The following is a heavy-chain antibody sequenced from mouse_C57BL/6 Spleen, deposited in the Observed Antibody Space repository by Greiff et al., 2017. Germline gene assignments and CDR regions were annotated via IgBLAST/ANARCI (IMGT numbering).Heavy chain of an antibody. D-gene: IGHD2-1*01. CDR2: INPSSGYT. CDR3: SGGDGNY. Sequence: QVQLQQSGAELARPGASVKLSCKASGYTFTSYTMHWVKQRPGRGLEWIGDINPSSGYTKYNQKFKVKATLTADKSSSTAYMQLSSLTSEDAAVYYCSGGDGNYWGQGTTLTVSS. J-gene: IGHJ2*01. CDR1: GYTFTSYT. V-gene: IGHV1-4*01.